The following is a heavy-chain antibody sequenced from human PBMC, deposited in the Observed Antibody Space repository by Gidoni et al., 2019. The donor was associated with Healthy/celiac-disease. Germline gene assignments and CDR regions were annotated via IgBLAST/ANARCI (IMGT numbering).Heavy chain of an antibody. CDR3: AKGYDYIWGSYSN. CDR2: LLLNSGSI. V-gene: IGHV3-9*01. CDR1: GFPFGDYA. J-gene: IGHJ4*02. D-gene: IGHD3-16*01. Sequence: EVQMVESGGGLVQPGRSLRRACAPSGFPFGDYAMHWVRQAPGKGRGLVSGLLLNSGSIGYADSVKGRFTISRDNAKNSLYLQINSLRAEDPALYYCAKGYDYIWGSYSNWGQGTLVTVSS.